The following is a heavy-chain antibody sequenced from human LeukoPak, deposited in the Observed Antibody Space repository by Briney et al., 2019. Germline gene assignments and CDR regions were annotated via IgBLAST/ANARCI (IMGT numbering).Heavy chain of an antibody. D-gene: IGHD3-9*01. V-gene: IGHV4-34*01. CDR3: AREYFR. CDR1: GGSFSGYY. CDR2: INHSGST. Sequence: PSETLSLTRAVYGGSFSGYYWSWIRQPPGKGLEWIGEINHSGSTNYNPSLKSRVTISVDTSKNQFSLKLSSVAAADTAVYYCAREYFRWGQGTLVTVSS. J-gene: IGHJ4*02.